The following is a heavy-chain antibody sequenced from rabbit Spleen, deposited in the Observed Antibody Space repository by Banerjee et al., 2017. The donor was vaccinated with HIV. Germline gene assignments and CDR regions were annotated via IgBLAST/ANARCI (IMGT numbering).Heavy chain of an antibody. V-gene: IGHV1S45*01. CDR3: ARDLAGVIGWNFGL. J-gene: IGHJ4*01. D-gene: IGHD4-1*01. CDR2: INIVTGRA. Sequence: QQQLVESGGGLVKPGASLTISCKASGLAFSVGDVLCWGRQAPGKGLEWIGCINIVTGRAVYANWASGRFTFSKTSSTTVTLQMTSLTAADTATYFCARDLAGVIGWNFGLWGPGTLVTVS. CDR1: GLAFSVGDV.